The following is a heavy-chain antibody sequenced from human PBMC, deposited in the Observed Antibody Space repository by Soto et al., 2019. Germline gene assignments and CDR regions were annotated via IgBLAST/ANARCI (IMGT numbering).Heavy chain of an antibody. CDR1: GFTFSSYA. CDR2: ISYDGSNK. CDR3: ASLGAWFGESSKPDDAFDI. J-gene: IGHJ3*02. V-gene: IGHV3-30-3*01. D-gene: IGHD3-10*01. Sequence: GGSLRLSCAASGFTFSSYAMHWVRQAPGKGLEWVAVISYDGSNKYYADSVKGRFTISRDNSKNTLYLQMNSLRAEDTAVYYCASLGAWFGESSKPDDAFDIWGQGTMVTVSS.